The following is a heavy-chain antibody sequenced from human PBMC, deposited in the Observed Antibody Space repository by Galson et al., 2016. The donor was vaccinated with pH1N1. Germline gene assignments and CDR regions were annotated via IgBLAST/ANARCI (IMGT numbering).Heavy chain of an antibody. J-gene: IGHJ5*02. D-gene: IGHD2-15*01. CDR3: ARDHCSGGSCYSGFDP. Sequence: TLSLPCTVSGGSMTSGHYYWSWIRQLPDKGLGWIGYIYYGGKTYSNPSLKSRLTISVDTTKNQFSLKLNSVTAADTAVYYCARDHCSGGSCYSGFDPWGQGILVTVSS. CDR2: IYYGGKT. V-gene: IGHV4-31*03. CDR1: GGSMTSGHYY.